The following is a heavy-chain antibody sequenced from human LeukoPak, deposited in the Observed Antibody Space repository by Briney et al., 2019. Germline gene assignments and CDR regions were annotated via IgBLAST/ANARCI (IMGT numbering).Heavy chain of an antibody. V-gene: IGHV4-39*01. CDR1: GVSISSRSDY. Sequence: ASETLSLTCTVSGVSISSRSDYWGWIRQTPGKGLEWIGNLDSSGSTYYNPSLKSLVTTSFGTSKNQFSLNLRSVTAADTAIYFCSRSHDYGGLYFYYYMDVWGKGTTVTVFS. D-gene: IGHD4-23*01. J-gene: IGHJ6*03. CDR2: LDSSGST. CDR3: SRSHDYGGLYFYYYMDV.